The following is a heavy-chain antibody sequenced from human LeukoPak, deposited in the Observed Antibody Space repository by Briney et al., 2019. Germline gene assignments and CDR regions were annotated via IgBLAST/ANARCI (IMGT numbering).Heavy chain of an antibody. V-gene: IGHV1-18*01. Sequence: ASVKVSCKASGYRFTIYSIRWVRQAPGQGLEWVGWISSYNGKTNYGKNVQGRVTMTTDTSTSTAYMELRSLRSDDTAIYYCARNYDSSKDGNDYWGQGTLVTVSS. CDR2: ISSYNGKT. CDR1: GYRFTIYS. CDR3: ARNYDSSKDGNDY. D-gene: IGHD3-22*01. J-gene: IGHJ4*02.